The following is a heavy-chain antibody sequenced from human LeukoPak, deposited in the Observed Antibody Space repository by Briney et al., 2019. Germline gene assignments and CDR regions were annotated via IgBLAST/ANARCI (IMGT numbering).Heavy chain of an antibody. V-gene: IGHV1-2*02. D-gene: IGHD2-2*01. CDR2: INPNSGGT. Sequence: ASVKVSCKASGYTFTGYYMHWVRQAPAQGLEWMGWINPNSGGTNYAQKFQGRVTMTRDTSISTAYMELSRLRSDDTAVYYCARAGGRRYCSSTSCYRDYYYMDVWGKGTTVTVSS. CDR3: ARAGGRRYCSSTSCYRDYYYMDV. J-gene: IGHJ6*03. CDR1: GYTFTGYY.